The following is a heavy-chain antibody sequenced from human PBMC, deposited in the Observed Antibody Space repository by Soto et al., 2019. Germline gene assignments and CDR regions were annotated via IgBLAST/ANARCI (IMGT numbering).Heavy chain of an antibody. D-gene: IGHD1-26*01. Sequence: SETLSLTCTVSGGSINNYYWSWIRQPPGKGLEWIGYIFYSGNTNYNYNPSLRSRVTISLDMSKNQFSLRLTSVIAADTAVYYCARHASFAAYFDYRGQGTLVTVSS. J-gene: IGHJ4*02. V-gene: IGHV4-59*08. CDR3: ARHASFAAYFDY. CDR2: IFYSGNTNY. CDR1: GGSINNYY.